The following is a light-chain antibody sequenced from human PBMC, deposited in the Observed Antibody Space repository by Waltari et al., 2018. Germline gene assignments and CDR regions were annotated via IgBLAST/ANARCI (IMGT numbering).Light chain of an antibody. V-gene: IGLV3-1*01. J-gene: IGLJ1*01. CDR1: ELEKKY. Sequence: SYDLIQSPSVSVSPGQTATITCSGDELEKKYVCWYQQKPGQSPVLVIYEDVRRPSEIPQRFSGSNSGNTATLTISGTQPMDEADYYCQAWDSGVAGVFGTGTKVIVL. CDR2: EDV. CDR3: QAWDSGVAGV.